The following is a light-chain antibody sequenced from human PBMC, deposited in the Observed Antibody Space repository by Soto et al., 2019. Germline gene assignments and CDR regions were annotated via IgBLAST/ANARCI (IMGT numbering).Light chain of an antibody. CDR1: KLGDKY. J-gene: IGLJ1*01. Sequence: SYELTQPPSVSVSPGQTASITCSGDKLGDKYVCWYQQKPGQSPVLVIYQDTKRPSGIPERFSGSNSGNTATLTISGTQAMDEADYYCQAWDSSTGDVFGTGTKLTVL. CDR2: QDT. CDR3: QAWDSSTGDV. V-gene: IGLV3-1*01.